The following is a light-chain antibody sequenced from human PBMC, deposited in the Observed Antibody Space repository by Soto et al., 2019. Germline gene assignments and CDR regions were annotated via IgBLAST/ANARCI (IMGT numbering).Light chain of an antibody. CDR1: QSVTSN. V-gene: IGKV3-11*01. CDR2: DAS. J-gene: IGKJ3*01. CDR3: QQRSNWRGT. Sequence: EIVLTQSPATLSLSPGERATLSCRASQSVTSNLAWYQQKPGQAPRLLIYDASNRATGIPARFSGSGSGTDFTLTISRLEPEDFAVYYCQQRSNWRGTFGPGTKVDIK.